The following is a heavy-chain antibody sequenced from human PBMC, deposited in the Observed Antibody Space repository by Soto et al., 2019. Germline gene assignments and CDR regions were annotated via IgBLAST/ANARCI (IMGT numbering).Heavy chain of an antibody. D-gene: IGHD3-3*01. CDR3: ARYLGEVLEWLFDY. CDR1: GFTFSSYW. V-gene: IGHV3-7*03. CDR2: IKQDGSEK. J-gene: IGHJ4*02. Sequence: EVQLVESGGGLVQPGGSLRLSCAASGFTFSSYWMSWVRQAPGKGLEWVANIKQDGSEKYYVDSVKGRFTISRDNAKNSLYLQMNSLRAEDTAVYYCARYLGEVLEWLFDYWGQGTLVTVSS.